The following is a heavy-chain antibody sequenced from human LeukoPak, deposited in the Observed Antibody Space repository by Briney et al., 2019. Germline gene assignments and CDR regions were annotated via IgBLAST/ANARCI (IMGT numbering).Heavy chain of an antibody. CDR3: ARGGYYGSGNDFRFDP. Sequence: PSETLSLTCTVSGGSISRNYWSWIRQPAGTGLEWIGRIYTSGSTDYNASLKSRVTMSVDTSKNQFSLKLSSVTAADTAIYYCARGGYYGSGNDFRFDPWGQGTLVTVSS. J-gene: IGHJ5*02. D-gene: IGHD3-10*01. V-gene: IGHV4-4*07. CDR1: GGSISRNY. CDR2: IYTSGST.